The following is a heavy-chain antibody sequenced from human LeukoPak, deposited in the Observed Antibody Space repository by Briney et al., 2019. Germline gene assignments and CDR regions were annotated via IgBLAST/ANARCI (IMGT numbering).Heavy chain of an antibody. J-gene: IGHJ4*02. CDR3: ARGSSGYGREDY. Sequence: SVRVSCKASGGTFSSYAISWVRQAPGQGLEWMGGIIPIFGTANYAQKFQGRVTITADESTSTAYMELSSLRSEDTAVYYCARGSSGYGREDYWGQGTLVTVSS. D-gene: IGHD5-12*01. CDR1: GGTFSSYA. V-gene: IGHV1-69*01. CDR2: IIPIFGTA.